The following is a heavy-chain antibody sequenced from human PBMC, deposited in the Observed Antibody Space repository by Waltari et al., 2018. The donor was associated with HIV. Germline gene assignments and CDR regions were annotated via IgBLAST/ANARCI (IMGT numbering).Heavy chain of an antibody. V-gene: IGHV3-7*01. J-gene: IGHJ5*02. CDR1: GFTFSIYW. Sequence: EVQLVESGGGVVQSGGSLRPSCAASGFTFSIYWLTWLRQTPGKGLEGVANIKQDGSEKHYADSVRGRFTISRDNTKNSLYLQMNSLRAEDTAVYYCAKYSGSYWGAHNWFDPWGQGTLVIVSS. CDR3: AKYSGSYWGAHNWFDP. D-gene: IGHD1-26*01. CDR2: IKQDGSEK.